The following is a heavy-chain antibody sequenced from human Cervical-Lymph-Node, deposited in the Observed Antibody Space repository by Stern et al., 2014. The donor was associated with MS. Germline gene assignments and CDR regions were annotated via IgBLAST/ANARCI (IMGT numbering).Heavy chain of an antibody. CDR2: LNPTDGGT. Sequence: QMQLVQSGAEVKKPGASVNLSCRASGYIFSIYYIHWMRQAPGQGLEWMGILNPTDGGTRSAQRFQGRVTMTSDTSTSTIYMELSSLRSEDTAVYYCARERMGGYSGYDRGRPHLGRGFDIWGQGTIVTVSS. V-gene: IGHV1-46*01. J-gene: IGHJ3*02. CDR3: ARERMGGYSGYDRGRPHLGRGFDI. D-gene: IGHD5-12*01. CDR1: GYIFSIYY.